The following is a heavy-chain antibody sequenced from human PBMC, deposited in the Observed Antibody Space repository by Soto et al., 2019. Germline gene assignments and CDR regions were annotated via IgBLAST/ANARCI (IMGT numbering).Heavy chain of an antibody. D-gene: IGHD1-26*01. CDR3: AFGSATLDY. CDR2: IDCDDDK. CDR1: GFSLSTSGVG. Sequence: SGPTLVNPTPTLTLTCTFSGFSLSTSGVGVGWIRQPPGKALEWLALIDCDDDKYYSTSLRTRLTISKDTSKNLVVLKVTDMDPVDTAIYYCAFGSATLDYWGQGALVTVSS. J-gene: IGHJ4*02. V-gene: IGHV2-70*12.